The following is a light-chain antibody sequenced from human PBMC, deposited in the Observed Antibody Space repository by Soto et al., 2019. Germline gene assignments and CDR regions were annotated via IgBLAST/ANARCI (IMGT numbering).Light chain of an antibody. V-gene: IGLV2-14*01. CDR2: EVS. J-gene: IGLJ1*01. CDR3: SSYTSSNTLYV. Sequence: QSALTQPPSASGSPGQSVTISCTGTSSDVGGYNYVSWYQQHPGKAPKLMIYEVSNRPSGVSNRFSGSKSGNTASLTISGLKAEDEADYYCSSYTSSNTLYVFGTGTKLTVL. CDR1: SSDVGGYNY.